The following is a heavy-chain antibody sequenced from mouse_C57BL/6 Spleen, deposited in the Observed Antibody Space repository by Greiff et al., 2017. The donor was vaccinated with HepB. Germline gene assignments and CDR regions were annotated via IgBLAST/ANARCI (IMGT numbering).Heavy chain of an antibody. Sequence: EVKLMESGGGLVKPGGSLKLSCAASGFTFSDYGMHWVRQAPEKGLEWVAYISSGSSTIYYADTVKGRFTISRDNAKNTLFLQMTSLRSEDTAMYYCARDGLYAMDYWGQGTSVTVSS. J-gene: IGHJ4*01. D-gene: IGHD2-3*01. CDR1: GFTFSDYG. CDR2: ISSGSSTI. CDR3: ARDGLYAMDY. V-gene: IGHV5-17*01.